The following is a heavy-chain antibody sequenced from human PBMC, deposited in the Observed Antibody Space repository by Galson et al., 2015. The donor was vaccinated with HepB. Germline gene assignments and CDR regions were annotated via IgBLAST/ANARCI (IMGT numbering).Heavy chain of an antibody. CDR3: VKDRAMYSWTYYFDY. CDR1: GFTFSNHG. CDR2: ISYDGGTK. V-gene: IGHV3-30*18. Sequence: SLRLSCAASGFTFSNHGMHWVRQAPGKGLEWVAFISYDGGTKYYADSVNGRFTISRESSKNTMYLQMSSLRPEDTAVYYCVKDRAMYSWTYYFDYWGQGTLVTVSS. J-gene: IGHJ4*02. D-gene: IGHD1-26*01.